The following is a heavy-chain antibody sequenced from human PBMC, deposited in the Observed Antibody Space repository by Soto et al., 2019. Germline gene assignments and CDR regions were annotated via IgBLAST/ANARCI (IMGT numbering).Heavy chain of an antibody. CDR2: INHSGST. J-gene: IGHJ6*02. V-gene: IGHV4-34*01. D-gene: IGHD3-9*01. CDR1: GGSFSGYY. CDR3: ARLRYFDWLLSDYYYYGMDV. Sequence: SETLSLTCAVYGGSFSGYYWSWIRQPPGKGLEWIGEINHSGSTNYNPSLKSRVTISVDTSKNQFSLKLSSVTAADTAVYYCARLRYFDWLLSDYYYYGMDVWGQGTTVT.